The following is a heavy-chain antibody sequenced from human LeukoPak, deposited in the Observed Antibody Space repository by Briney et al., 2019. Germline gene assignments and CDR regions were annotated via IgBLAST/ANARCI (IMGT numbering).Heavy chain of an antibody. CDR1: GFTFSSYS. Sequence: GGSLRLSCAASGFTFSSYSMNWVRQAPGKGLEWVSSISSSSSYIYYADSVKGRFTISRDNAKNSLYLQMNSLRAEDTAVYYCAGDSSSWVPIDYWGQGTLVTVSS. J-gene: IGHJ4*02. CDR3: AGDSSSWVPIDY. CDR2: ISSSSSYI. V-gene: IGHV3-21*01. D-gene: IGHD6-13*01.